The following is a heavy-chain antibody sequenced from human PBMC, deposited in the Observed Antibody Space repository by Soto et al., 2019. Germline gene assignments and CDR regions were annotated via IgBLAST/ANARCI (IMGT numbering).Heavy chain of an antibody. CDR2: ISPYNGHT. D-gene: IGHD3-3*01. CDR3: GRGGSGSHTRRGFAGTMDV. J-gene: IGHJ6*02. CDR1: GYIFTGYG. Sequence: QAQVVQSGDEVKTPGASVKVSCKASGYIFTGYGISWVRQAPGQGLEWMGWISPYNGHTEFAQRLSGRLTLTTDTSTTPGFMEMSILRPDDQAVYYCGRGGSGSHTRRGFAGTMDVWGQGTTVTVSS. V-gene: IGHV1-18*04.